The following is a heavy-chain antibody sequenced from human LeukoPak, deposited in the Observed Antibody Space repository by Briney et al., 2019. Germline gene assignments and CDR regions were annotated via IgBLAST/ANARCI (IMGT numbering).Heavy chain of an antibody. V-gene: IGHV3-7*01. CDR2: IKQDGSEK. D-gene: IGHD1-26*01. Sequence: GGSLRLSCAASGFTFSNAWMSWVRQAPGKGLEWVANIKQDGSEKYYVDSVKGRFTISRDNAKNSLYLQMNGLRAEDTAVYYCASDYSGSIDYWGQGTLVTVSS. CDR3: ASDYSGSIDY. J-gene: IGHJ4*02. CDR1: GFTFSNAW.